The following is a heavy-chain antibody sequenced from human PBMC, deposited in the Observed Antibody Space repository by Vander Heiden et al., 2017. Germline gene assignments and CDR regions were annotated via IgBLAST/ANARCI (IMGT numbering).Heavy chain of an antibody. CDR1: GSTFSRYG. J-gene: IGHJ6*02. Sequence: QVQLVESGGGVVQPGRSLRLSCAVSGSTFSRYGMRWAPQEPGKGLEWVAVISYDGSNKYYADAVKGRFTISRDNSKNTLYLQMNSLSAEDTAVYYCATPRTYYYYGMDVWGQGTTVTVSS. V-gene: IGHV3-30*03. CDR3: ATPRTYYYYGMDV. CDR2: ISYDGSNK.